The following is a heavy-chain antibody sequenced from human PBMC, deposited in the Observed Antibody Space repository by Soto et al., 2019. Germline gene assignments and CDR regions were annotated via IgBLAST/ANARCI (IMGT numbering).Heavy chain of an antibody. D-gene: IGHD2-2*01. CDR2: IYYRGTT. J-gene: IGHJ4*02. CDR3: ARGGASPYHDHEFDY. Sequence: QVQLQEWGPGLVKPSETLSLTCSVSGVSTSNHYWTWIRKPPGQGPEWIGCIYYRGTTNYNASFNSRVTISLDTPKNQFSLTLTSVTTADTAVYYCARGGASPYHDHEFDYWGQGILVNVSS. V-gene: IGHV4-59*11. CDR1: GVSTSNHY.